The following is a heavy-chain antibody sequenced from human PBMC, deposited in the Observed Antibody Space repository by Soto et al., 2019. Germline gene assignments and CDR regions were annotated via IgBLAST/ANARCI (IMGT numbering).Heavy chain of an antibody. V-gene: IGHV1-18*01. CDR1: GYTFTSYA. J-gene: IGHJ6*02. Sequence: ASVKVSCKASGYTFTSYAMNWVRQAPGQGLEWMGWISPYSGNTHYASKVQGRLTMTTDTFTSTAYMDLGSLTSDDTAVYYCAMVDNYVTPTPQDVWGQGTTVTVSS. CDR3: AMVDNYVTPTPQDV. D-gene: IGHD3-16*01. CDR2: ISPYSGNT.